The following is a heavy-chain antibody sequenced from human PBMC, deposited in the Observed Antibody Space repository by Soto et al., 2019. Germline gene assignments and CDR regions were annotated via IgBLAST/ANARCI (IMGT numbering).Heavy chain of an antibody. J-gene: IGHJ4*02. Sequence: QGQLVESGGDIVQSGRSLRISCAASGFPFNSYAMHWVRQAPGKGLEWVAIISSGGTTKYYADSVKGRFTISRDNSKTTLYLEMTSLRTDDTAVYYCAREIDTSSWYPCSDYWGQGTLVTVSS. CDR1: GFPFNSYA. CDR2: ISSGGTTK. CDR3: AREIDTSSWYPCSDY. D-gene: IGHD6-13*01. V-gene: IGHV3-30-3*01.